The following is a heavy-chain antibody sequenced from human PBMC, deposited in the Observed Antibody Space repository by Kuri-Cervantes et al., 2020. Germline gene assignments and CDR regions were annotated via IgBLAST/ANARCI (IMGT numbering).Heavy chain of an antibody. Sequence: ASVKVSCKASGYTFTSYDINWVRQATGQGLEWMGWMNPNSGSTGYAQKFQGRVTMTRDTSINTAYMELSSLSSEDTAVYYCARGWVDDYGGNSGYYGMDVWGQGTTVTVSS. J-gene: IGHJ6*02. CDR2: MNPNSGST. V-gene: IGHV1-8*01. CDR1: GYTFTSYD. CDR3: ARGWVDDYGGNSGYYGMDV. D-gene: IGHD4-23*01.